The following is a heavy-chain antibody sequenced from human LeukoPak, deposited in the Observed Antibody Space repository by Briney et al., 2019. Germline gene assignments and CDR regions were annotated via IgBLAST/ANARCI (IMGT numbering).Heavy chain of an antibody. V-gene: IGHV4-59*08. Sequence: SETLSLTCTVSGGSISSYYWSWIRQPPGKGLEWIGYIYYSGSTNYNPSLKSRVTISVDTSKNQFSLKLSSVTAADTAVYYCARRTIPDDFDYWGQGTLVTVSS. CDR3: ARRTIPDDFDY. CDR2: IYYSGST. J-gene: IGHJ4*02. CDR1: GGSISSYY. D-gene: IGHD1-1*01.